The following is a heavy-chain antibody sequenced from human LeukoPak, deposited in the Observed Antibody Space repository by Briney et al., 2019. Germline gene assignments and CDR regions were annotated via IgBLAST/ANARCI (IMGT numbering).Heavy chain of an antibody. V-gene: IGHV1-2*02. D-gene: IGHD6-19*01. J-gene: IGHJ6*03. CDR3: ARGNRLADYYYYYMDV. CDR1: GYTFTGYY. CDR2: INPNSGGT. Sequence: ASVKVSCKASGYTFTGYYMHWVRQAPGQGLEWMGWINPNSGGTNYAQKFQGRVTMTRDTSISTAYMELSRLRSDDTAVYYCARGNRLADYYYYYMDVWDKGTTVTVSS.